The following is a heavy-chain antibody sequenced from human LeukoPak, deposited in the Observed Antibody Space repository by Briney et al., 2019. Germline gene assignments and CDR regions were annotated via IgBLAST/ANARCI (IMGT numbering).Heavy chain of an antibody. CDR2: IYYSGST. CDR3: VTSYYGTSGHYYFDY. J-gene: IGHJ4*02. V-gene: IGHV4-59*01. Sequence: SETLSLTCTVSGGSISSYYWNWIRQPPGKGLEWIGYIYYSGSTNYNPSLKSRVTISLDTSKNQFSLKLSSVTAADTAVYYCVTSYYGTSGHYYFDYWGQGTLVTVSS. D-gene: IGHD3-22*01. CDR1: GGSISSYY.